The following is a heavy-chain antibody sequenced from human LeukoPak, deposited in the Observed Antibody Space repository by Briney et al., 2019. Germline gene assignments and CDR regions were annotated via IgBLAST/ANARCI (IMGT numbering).Heavy chain of an antibody. CDR2: ISAYSGNT. CDR3: AISQGSYYDTSGYLGGDY. V-gene: IGHV1-18*01. CDR1: GYTFTNYG. Sequence: ASVKVSCKASGYTFTNYGIFWVRQAPGQGLEWMGWISAYSGNTNYAQKLQGRVIMTTETSTSTAYMELESLRSDDTAVYYCAISQGSYYDTSGYLGGDYWGQGTLVTVS. D-gene: IGHD3-22*01. J-gene: IGHJ4*02.